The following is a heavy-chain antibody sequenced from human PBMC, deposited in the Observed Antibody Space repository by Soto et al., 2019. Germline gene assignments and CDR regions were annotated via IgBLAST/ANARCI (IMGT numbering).Heavy chain of an antibody. J-gene: IGHJ6*02. V-gene: IGHV1-69*13. CDR2: IIPIFGTA. D-gene: IGHD1-26*01. CDR1: GGTFSSYA. CDR3: ARDIGPDTYYYYGMDV. Sequence: AVKVSCKASGGTFSSYAISWVRQAPGQGLEWMGGIIPIFGTANYAQKFQGRVTITADESTSTAYMELSSLRSEDTAVYYCARDIGPDTYYYYGMDVWGQGTTVTVSS.